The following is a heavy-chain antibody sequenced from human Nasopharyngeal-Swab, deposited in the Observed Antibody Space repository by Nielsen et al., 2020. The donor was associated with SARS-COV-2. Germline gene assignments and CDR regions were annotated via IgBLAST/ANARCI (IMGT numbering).Heavy chain of an antibody. CDR2: TNPDGSQN. D-gene: IGHD2-8*01. CDR3: AKDKGVTDPLWGHYMDG. V-gene: IGHV3-7*05. Sequence: GESLKISCAASGVTFSSLWLSWVRQAPGKGLEWVAGTNPDGSQNYYVDSMRGRFTTSRDNAENSLYLQMNSLRAEDTAEYYCAKDKGVTDPLWGHYMDGWGKGTTVTVSS. J-gene: IGHJ6*03. CDR1: GVTFSSLW.